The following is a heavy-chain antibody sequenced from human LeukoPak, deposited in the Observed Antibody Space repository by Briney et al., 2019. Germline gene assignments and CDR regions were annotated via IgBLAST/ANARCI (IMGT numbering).Heavy chain of an antibody. D-gene: IGHD3-22*01. V-gene: IGHV1-46*01. J-gene: IGHJ1*01. CDR2: INPSGGST. CDR3: ARGPYYYDSSGYPKGGFQH. Sequence: GASVKVSCKASGYTFTTYYMHWVRQAPGQGLEWMGIINPSGGSTSYAQKFQGRVTMTRDTSTSTVYMELSSLRSEDTAVYYCARGPYYYDSSGYPKGGFQHWGQGTLVTVSS. CDR1: GYTFTTYY.